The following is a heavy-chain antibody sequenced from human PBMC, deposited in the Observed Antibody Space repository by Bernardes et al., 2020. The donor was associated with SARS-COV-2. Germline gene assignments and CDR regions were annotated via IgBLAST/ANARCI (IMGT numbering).Heavy chain of an antibody. CDR1: GFTGSSNH. CDR2: SYSGDRT. J-gene: IGHJ4*02. V-gene: IGHV3-53*04. CDR3: ALTTYYYDSSGYFY. Sequence: GGSLRLSCAASGFTGSSNHMSWVRQAPGKGLEWVSVSYSGDRTYYADSVKGRFTISRHNSKNTLYLQMNSLGPEDTAVYYCALTTYYYDSSGYFYWGQGTLVTVSS. D-gene: IGHD3-22*01.